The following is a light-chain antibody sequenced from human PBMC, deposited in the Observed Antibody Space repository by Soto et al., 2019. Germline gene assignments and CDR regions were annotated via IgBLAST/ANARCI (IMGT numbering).Light chain of an antibody. CDR3: SSYTSSSTLYV. CDR2: DVS. Sequence: QSVLTQPASVSGSPGQSITISCTGTSRDVGGYNYVSWYQQHPGKAPKLMIYDVSNRPSGVSNRFSGSKSGNTASLTISGLQAGDEADYYCSSYTSSSTLYVFGTGTKVTVL. CDR1: SRDVGGYNY. V-gene: IGLV2-14*01. J-gene: IGLJ1*01.